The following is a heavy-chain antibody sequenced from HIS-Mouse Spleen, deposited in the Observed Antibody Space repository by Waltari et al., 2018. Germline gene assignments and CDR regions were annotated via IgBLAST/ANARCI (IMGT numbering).Heavy chain of an antibody. D-gene: IGHD6-13*01. CDR1: GGSISSSSYY. Sequence: QLQLQESGPGLVKPSETLSLTCTVSGGSISSSSYYWGWIRQPPGKGLAWIGSIYYSGSTYHNPSLTSPFTISVDTSKNQFSLKLSSVTAADTAVYYCAREIPYSSSWYDWYFDLWGRGTLVTVSS. V-gene: IGHV4-39*07. CDR2: IYYSGST. CDR3: AREIPYSSSWYDWYFDL. J-gene: IGHJ2*01.